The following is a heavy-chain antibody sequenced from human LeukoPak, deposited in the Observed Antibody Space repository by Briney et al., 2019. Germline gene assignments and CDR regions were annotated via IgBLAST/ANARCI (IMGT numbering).Heavy chain of an antibody. D-gene: IGHD3-22*01. CDR3: ARGGISSGYYYDYYYYMDV. J-gene: IGHJ6*03. V-gene: IGHV3-23*01. CDR1: GFTFSTYA. Sequence: PGGSLRLSCAASGFTFSTYAMGWVRQAPGKGLEWVSAISGSSGSTYYADSVKGRFTISRDNSKNTLYLQMNSLRAEDTAVYYCARGGISSGYYYDYYYYMDVWGKGTTVTVSS. CDR2: ISGSSGST.